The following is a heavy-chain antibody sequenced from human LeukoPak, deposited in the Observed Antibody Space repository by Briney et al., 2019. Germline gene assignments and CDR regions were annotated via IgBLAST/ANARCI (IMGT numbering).Heavy chain of an antibody. V-gene: IGHV1-69*13. D-gene: IGHD6-13*01. J-gene: IGHJ6*02. Sequence: SVKVSCKASGGTFSSYAISWVRQAPGQGLEWMGGIIPIFGTANYAQKFQGRVTITADESTSTAYMELRSLRSDDTAVYYCARVVAAADYYYYYGMDVWGQGTTVTVSS. CDR1: GGTFSSYA. CDR2: IIPIFGTA. CDR3: ARVVAAADYYYYYGMDV.